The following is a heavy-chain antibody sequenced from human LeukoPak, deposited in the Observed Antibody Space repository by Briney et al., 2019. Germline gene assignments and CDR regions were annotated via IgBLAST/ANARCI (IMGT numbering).Heavy chain of an antibody. J-gene: IGHJ4*02. V-gene: IGHV4-59*01. Sequence: PSETLSLTCTVSGYSISSGYYWGWIRQPPGKGLEWIGYIYYSGSTNYNPSLKSRVTISVDTSKNQFSLKLSSVTAADTAVYYCARGRRIRDDSFDYWGQGTLVTVSS. D-gene: IGHD2-21*02. CDR2: IYYSGST. CDR1: GYSISSGYY. CDR3: ARGRRIRDDSFDY.